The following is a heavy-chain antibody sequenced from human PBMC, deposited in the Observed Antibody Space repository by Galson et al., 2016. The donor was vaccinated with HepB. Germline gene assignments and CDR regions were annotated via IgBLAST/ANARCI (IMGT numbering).Heavy chain of an antibody. CDR3: ARDGDEYGDFASRYFDY. J-gene: IGHJ4*02. D-gene: IGHD4-17*01. V-gene: IGHV1-46*01. CDR1: GYTFTSYY. Sequence: SVKVSCKAFGYTFTSYYKNWVRQAPGQGLEWMGIINPSGGSTSYAQKFQGRVTMTRDTSTSTVYMELSSLRSEDTAVYFCARDGDEYGDFASRYFDYWGQGTLVAVSS. CDR2: INPSGGST.